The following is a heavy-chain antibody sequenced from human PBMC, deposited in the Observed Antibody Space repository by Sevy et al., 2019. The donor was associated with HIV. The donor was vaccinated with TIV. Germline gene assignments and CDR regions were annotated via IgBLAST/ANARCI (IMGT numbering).Heavy chain of an antibody. D-gene: IGHD3-10*01. CDR3: ARRRYFYASGWKDVLDI. Sequence: SETLSLTCGVYGGSFSGHYWSWLRQTPEKGLEWIGEINHGEITDYNPSLESRVTMSVDTSKNQFSLKLKSVTAADTAVYYCARRRYFYASGWKDVLDIWGQGTLVTASS. CDR1: GGSFSGHY. V-gene: IGHV4-34*01. J-gene: IGHJ3*02. CDR2: INHGEIT.